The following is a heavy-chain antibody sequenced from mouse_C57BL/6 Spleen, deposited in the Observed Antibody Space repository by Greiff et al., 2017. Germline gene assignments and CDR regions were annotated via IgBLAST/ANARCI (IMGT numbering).Heavy chain of an antibody. CDR3: ARDLLLLYWYFDV. CDR2: IYPGDGDT. Sequence: VQLQQSGPELVKPGASVKISCKASGYAFSSSWMNWVKQRPGKGLEWIGRIYPGDGDTNYNGKFKGKATLTADKYSSTAYMQLSSLTSEDSAVYFCARDLLLLYWYFDVWGTGTTVTVSS. CDR1: GYAFSSSW. D-gene: IGHD1-1*01. V-gene: IGHV1-82*01. J-gene: IGHJ1*03.